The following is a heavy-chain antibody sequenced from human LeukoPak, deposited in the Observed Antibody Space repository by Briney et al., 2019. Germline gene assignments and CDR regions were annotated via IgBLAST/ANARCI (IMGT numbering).Heavy chain of an antibody. CDR1: VFTFSDYD. CDR3: ARVAKERVGGVYYFDY. J-gene: IGHJ4*02. CDR2: ICTAGDT. D-gene: IGHD1-1*01. Sequence: PGGALRLSCAASVFTFSDYDMHWVRQATGKGLEWVSAICTAGDTYYTGSVKGRFTISRENAKNSLYLQMNSLRAGDTAVYYCARVAKERVGGVYYFDYWGQGTLVTVSS. V-gene: IGHV3-13*01.